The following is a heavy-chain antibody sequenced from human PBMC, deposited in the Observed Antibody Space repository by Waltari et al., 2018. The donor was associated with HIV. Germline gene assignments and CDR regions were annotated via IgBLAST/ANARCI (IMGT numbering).Heavy chain of an antibody. Sequence: QVQLVQSGSELKKPGASVKVSGQASGYKFTKNAINWVRQAPGQGLEWMGWINTNTGIPTYAQGFTGRFVFSLDTSVSTAFLQISSLKAEDTAVFYCARDSGSTRSFDSWGQGALVTVSS. D-gene: IGHD3-10*01. CDR2: INTNTGIP. CDR1: GYKFTKNA. CDR3: ARDSGSTRSFDS. J-gene: IGHJ4*02. V-gene: IGHV7-4-1*02.